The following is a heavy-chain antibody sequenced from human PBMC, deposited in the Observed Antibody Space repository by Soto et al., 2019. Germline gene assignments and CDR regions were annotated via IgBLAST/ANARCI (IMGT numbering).Heavy chain of an antibody. Sequence: HHAGCIRLSSAASGVTFSSYEVNWVRKAPGKGLEWVSYISSSGSTIYYADSVKGRFTISRDNAKNSLYLQMNSLRAEDTAVYYCSRENTPYSSDYYFSFDYWGQGALVTVSS. D-gene: IGHD3-22*01. CDR3: SRENTPYSSDYYFSFDY. J-gene: IGHJ4*02. CDR1: GVTFSSYE. CDR2: ISSSGSTI. V-gene: IGHV3-48*03.